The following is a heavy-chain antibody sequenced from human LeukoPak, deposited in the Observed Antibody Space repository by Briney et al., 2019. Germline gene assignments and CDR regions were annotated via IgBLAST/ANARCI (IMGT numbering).Heavy chain of an antibody. CDR3: ARVDSSGWYGDAFDI. V-gene: IGHV4-4*07. CDR2: IYTSGST. CDR1: GGSISRYY. D-gene: IGHD6-19*01. J-gene: IGHJ3*02. Sequence: SETLSLTCTVSGGSISRYYWSWIRQTARGGLGWSGRIYTSGSTNYNPSLKSRVTMSVDTSKNQFSLKLSSVTAADTAVYYCARVDSSGWYGDAFDIWGQGTMVTVSS.